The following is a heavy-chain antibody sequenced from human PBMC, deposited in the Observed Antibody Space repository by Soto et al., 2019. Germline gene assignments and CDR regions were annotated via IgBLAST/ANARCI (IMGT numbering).Heavy chain of an antibody. CDR1: GFTFSSYG. CDR3: AKDPRIAAAGTLVPYYYYYMDV. J-gene: IGHJ6*03. V-gene: IGHV3-30*18. CDR2: ISYDGSNK. Sequence: GGSLRLSCAASGFTFSSYGMHWVRRAPGKGLEWVAVISYDGSNKYYADSVKGRFTISRDNSKNTLYLQMNSLRAEDTAVYYCAKDPRIAAAGTLVPYYYYYMDVWGKGTTVTVSS. D-gene: IGHD6-13*01.